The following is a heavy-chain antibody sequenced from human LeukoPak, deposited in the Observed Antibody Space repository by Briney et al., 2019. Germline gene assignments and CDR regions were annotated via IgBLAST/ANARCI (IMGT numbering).Heavy chain of an antibody. J-gene: IGHJ4*02. Sequence: GESLKISCKGSGYSFNTYWIGWVRQMPGKGLEWMGIIYPGDSDTRYSPSFQGQVTISVDKSISTAYLQCSSLKASDTAMYYCARGRSGWTWGYWGQGTLVTVSS. D-gene: IGHD6-19*01. CDR2: IYPGDSDT. V-gene: IGHV5-51*01. CDR3: ARGRSGWTWGY. CDR1: GYSFNTYW.